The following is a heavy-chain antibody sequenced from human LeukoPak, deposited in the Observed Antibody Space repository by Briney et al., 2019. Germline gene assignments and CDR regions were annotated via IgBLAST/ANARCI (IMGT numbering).Heavy chain of an antibody. V-gene: IGHV1-2*02. CDR2: INPNSGGT. D-gene: IGHD2-2*02. CDR3: ARVETGYCSSTSCYRGFWFDP. J-gene: IGHJ5*02. CDR1: GYTFTDYY. Sequence: ASVKVSCKASGYTFTDYYMHWVRQAPGQGLEWMGWINPNSGGTNYAQKFQGRVTMTRDTSISTAYMELSRLRSDDTAVYYCARVETGYCSSTSCYRGFWFDPWGQGTLVTVSS.